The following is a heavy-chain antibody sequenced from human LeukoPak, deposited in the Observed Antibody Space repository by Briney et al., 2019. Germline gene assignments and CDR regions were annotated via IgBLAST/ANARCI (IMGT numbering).Heavy chain of an antibody. CDR1: GYSFTNYY. V-gene: IGHV1-46*01. Sequence: ASVKVSCKASGYSFTNYYTHWVRQAPGQGLEWMGVINPSATSATYTQKFQGRVTMTGDTSTTTVYMELSSLTSDDTAVYYCAKEKQNTANLDYWGQGTLVTVSS. D-gene: IGHD2/OR15-2a*01. CDR2: INPSATSA. J-gene: IGHJ4*02. CDR3: AKEKQNTANLDY.